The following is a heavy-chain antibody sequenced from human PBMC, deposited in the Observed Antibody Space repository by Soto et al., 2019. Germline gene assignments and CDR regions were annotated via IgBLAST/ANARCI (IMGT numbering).Heavy chain of an antibody. V-gene: IGHV1-69*13. Sequence: GASVKVSCKASGGTFSSYAISWVRQAPGQGLEWMGGIIPIFGTANYAQKFQGRVTITADESTSTAYMELSSLRSEDTAVYYCASYYYDSSGYIGKIYYYGMDVWGQGTTVTVSS. J-gene: IGHJ6*02. CDR1: GGTFSSYA. CDR3: ASYYYDSSGYIGKIYYYGMDV. D-gene: IGHD3-22*01. CDR2: IIPIFGTA.